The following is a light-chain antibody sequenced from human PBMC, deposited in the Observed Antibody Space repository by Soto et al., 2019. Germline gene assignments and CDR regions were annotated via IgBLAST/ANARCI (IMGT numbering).Light chain of an antibody. Sequence: SVLTQPASVSGSPGQSITISCTGSGRDIGAYDYVSWYQQHPGKAPKLLIYGVKNRPSGVSYRFSASKSAFTASLTISGLQAEDEADYYCGSYTGTIYVFGTGTKVTVL. J-gene: IGLJ1*01. V-gene: IGLV2-14*01. CDR1: GRDIGAYDY. CDR3: GSYTGTIYV. CDR2: GVK.